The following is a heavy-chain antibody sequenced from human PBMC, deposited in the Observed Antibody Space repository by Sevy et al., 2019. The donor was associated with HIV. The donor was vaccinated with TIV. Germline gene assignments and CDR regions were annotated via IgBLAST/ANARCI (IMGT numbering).Heavy chain of an antibody. CDR3: ARRGGYIWDNYRYDAFDI. CDR2: IYPCDSDT. J-gene: IGHJ3*02. D-gene: IGHD3-16*02. Sequence: GESLKISCQASGYSFTKFWIGWVRQMPGKGLEWMGIIYPCDSDTTYSPPFQGQVTISADKSINTTYLQWSSLKASDTAMYYCARRGGYIWDNYRYDAFDIWGQGTMVTVSS. CDR1: GYSFTKFW. V-gene: IGHV5-51*01.